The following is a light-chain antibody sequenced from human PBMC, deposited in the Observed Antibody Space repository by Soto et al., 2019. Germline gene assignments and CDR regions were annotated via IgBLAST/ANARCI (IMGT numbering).Light chain of an antibody. CDR3: QQRDSTPFS. CDR2: AAS. V-gene: IGKV1-39*01. J-gene: IGKJ3*01. CDR1: QSISSY. Sequence: DIQMTHSPPSLTASVGDRVTITCRAIQSISSYLNWYQQKPGEAPKLVIYAASSLQSGVPSRFGGMGAGTAFTLTISSLPHEDFATYNSQQRDSTPFSFGPGTKVDI.